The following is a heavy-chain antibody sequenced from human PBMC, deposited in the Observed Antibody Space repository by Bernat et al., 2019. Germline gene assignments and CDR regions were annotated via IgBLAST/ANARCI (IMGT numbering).Heavy chain of an antibody. Sequence: QVQLVESGGGVVQPGRSLRLSCAASGFTFSSYGMHWVRQAPGKGLEWVAVISYDGSNKYYADSVKGRFTISRDNSKNTLYLQMNSLRDEDTAVYYCAKDSGDYGVPWYYYYYGMDVWGQGTTVTVSS. CDR1: GFTFSSYG. CDR3: AKDSGDYGVPWYYYYYGMDV. D-gene: IGHD4-17*01. CDR2: ISYDGSNK. J-gene: IGHJ6*02. V-gene: IGHV3-30*18.